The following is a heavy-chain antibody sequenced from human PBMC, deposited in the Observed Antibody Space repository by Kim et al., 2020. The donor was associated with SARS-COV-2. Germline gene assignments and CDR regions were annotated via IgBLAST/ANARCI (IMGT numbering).Heavy chain of an antibody. D-gene: IGHD1-26*01. CDR1: GFTLRSYS. CDR2: ISSSSNYI. CDR3: AGIVGATERYYYYGLDV. J-gene: IGHJ6*02. V-gene: IGHV3-21*01. Sequence: GGSLRLSCAASGFTLRSYSMNWVRQAPGRGLEWVSSISSSSNYIYYADSVKGRFTISRDNAKNSLHLQINSLRAEDTAVYYCAGIVGATERYYYYGLDVWGQGTTVTVSS.